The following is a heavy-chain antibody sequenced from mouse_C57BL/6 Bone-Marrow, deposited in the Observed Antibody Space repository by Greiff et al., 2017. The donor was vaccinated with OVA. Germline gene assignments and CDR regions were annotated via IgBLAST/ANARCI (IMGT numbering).Heavy chain of an antibody. D-gene: IGHD2-5*01. CDR1: GFTFSDYG. J-gene: IGHJ4*01. Sequence: EVKLVESGGGLVKPGGSLKLSCAASGFTFSDYGMHWVRQAPEKGLEWVAYISSGSSTIYYADTVKGRFTISRDNAKNTLFLQMTSLRSEDTAMYYCASPSSNSYYYAMDYWGQGTSVTVSS. CDR3: ASPSSNSYYYAMDY. CDR2: ISSGSSTI. V-gene: IGHV5-17*01.